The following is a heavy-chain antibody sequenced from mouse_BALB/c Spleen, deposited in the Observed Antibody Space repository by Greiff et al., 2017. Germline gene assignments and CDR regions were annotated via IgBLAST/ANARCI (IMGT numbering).Heavy chain of an antibody. Sequence: EVKLVESGPELVKPGASVKMSCKASGYTFTSYVMHWVKQKPGQGLEWIGYINPYNDGTKYNEKFKGKATLTSDKSSSTAYMELSSLTSEDSAVYYCARIDYGNSFDYWGQGTTLTVSS. D-gene: IGHD2-1*01. CDR1: GYTFTSYV. CDR3: ARIDYGNSFDY. CDR2: INPYNDGT. J-gene: IGHJ2*01. V-gene: IGHV1-14*01.